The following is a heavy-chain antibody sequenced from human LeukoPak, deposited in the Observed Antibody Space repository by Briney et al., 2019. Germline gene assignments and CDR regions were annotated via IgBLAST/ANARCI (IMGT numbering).Heavy chain of an antibody. J-gene: IGHJ6*03. Sequence: SETLSLTCTVSGGSISSYYWSWIRQPPGKGLEWIGYIYYSGSTNYNPSLKSRVTISVDTSKNQFSLKLSSVTAADTAVYYCAREAPRADILTGYYLYYYYYMDVWGKGTTVIVSS. CDR1: GGSISSYY. CDR3: AREAPRADILTGYYLYYYYYMDV. D-gene: IGHD3-9*01. CDR2: IYYSGST. V-gene: IGHV4-59*01.